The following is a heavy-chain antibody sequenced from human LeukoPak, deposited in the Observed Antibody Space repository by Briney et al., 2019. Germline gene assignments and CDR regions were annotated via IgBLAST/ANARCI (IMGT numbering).Heavy chain of an antibody. CDR1: GGSISSSSYY. CDR2: IYYSGST. V-gene: IGHV4-39*07. J-gene: IGHJ4*02. CDR3: ARVANYYDSSGPNYYFDY. D-gene: IGHD3-22*01. Sequence: SETLSLTCTVSGGSISSSSYYWGWIRQPPGKGLEWIGIIYYSGSTYYNPSLKSRVTISVDTSKNQFSLKLSSVTAADTAVYYCARVANYYDSSGPNYYFDYWGQGTLVTVSS.